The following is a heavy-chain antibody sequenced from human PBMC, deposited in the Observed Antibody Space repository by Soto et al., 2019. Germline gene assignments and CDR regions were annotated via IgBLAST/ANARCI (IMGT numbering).Heavy chain of an antibody. CDR3: ARRLAFYWYFDL. CDR2: IYYSGST. Sequence: PSETLSLTCTVSGGSISSSSYYWGWIRQPPGKGLEWIGSIYYSGSTYYNPSLKGRVTISVDTSKNQFSLKLSSVTAADTAVYYCARRLAFYWYFDLWGRGTLVTVSS. CDR1: GGSISSSSYY. V-gene: IGHV4-39*01. D-gene: IGHD6-6*01. J-gene: IGHJ2*01.